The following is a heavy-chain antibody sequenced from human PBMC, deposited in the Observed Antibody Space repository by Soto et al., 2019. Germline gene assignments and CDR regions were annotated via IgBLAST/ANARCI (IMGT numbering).Heavy chain of an antibody. CDR2: VSSGGGT. V-gene: IGHV3-23*01. J-gene: IGHJ4*02. D-gene: IGHD3-16*01. CDR1: GFTFSTYA. CDR3: ARDIGFDYVN. Sequence: GGSLRLSCAASGFTFSTYAMGWVRQAPGKGLEWVSVVSSGGGTHYADSVKGRFTVSRDNSKNTLSLQMNSLRADDTAVYFCARDIGFDYVNWGQGTLVTVSS.